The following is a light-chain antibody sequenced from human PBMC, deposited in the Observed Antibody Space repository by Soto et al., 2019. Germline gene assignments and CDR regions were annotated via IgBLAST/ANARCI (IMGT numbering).Light chain of an antibody. V-gene: IGKV3-20*01. CDR1: QSVRSSF. CDR2: GAS. CDR3: QQYVHWPPGA. J-gene: IGKJ1*01. Sequence: EIVLTQSPGTLSLSPGERATLSSRAGQSVRSSFLAWYQQKPGQAPRLLFYGASNRATGIPDRFSGSGSGTEFTLTISSLQSEDSAVYYCQQYVHWPPGAFGQGTKVDIK.